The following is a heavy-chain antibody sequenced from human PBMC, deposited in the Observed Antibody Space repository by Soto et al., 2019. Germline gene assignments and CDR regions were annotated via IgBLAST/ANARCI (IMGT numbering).Heavy chain of an antibody. CDR2: LYAGDRT. CDR3: ARGLGYSYGYYYYAMDV. J-gene: IGHJ6*02. V-gene: IGHV3-53*01. Sequence: PGGSLRLSYAVSGFSVRSNYMNWVRQAPGKGLEWVSVLYAGDRTYYADSVKGRFTISRDSPKNTLSLQMNSLRVEDTAVYYCARGLGYSYGYYYYAMDVWGQGTTVTVSS. CDR1: GFSVRSNY. D-gene: IGHD5-18*01.